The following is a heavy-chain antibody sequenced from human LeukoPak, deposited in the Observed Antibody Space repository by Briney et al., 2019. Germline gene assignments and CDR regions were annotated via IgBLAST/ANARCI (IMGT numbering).Heavy chain of an antibody. CDR3: ASSINYDILTGYYRDY. CDR1: GGSISSYY. Sequence: PSETLSLTCTVSGGSISSYYWSWIRQPAGKGLEWIWRIYTSGSTNYNPSLKSRVTMSVDTSKNQFSLKLSSVTAADTAVYYCASSINYDILTGYYRDYWGQGTLVTVSS. D-gene: IGHD3-9*01. CDR2: IYTSGST. V-gene: IGHV4-4*07. J-gene: IGHJ4*02.